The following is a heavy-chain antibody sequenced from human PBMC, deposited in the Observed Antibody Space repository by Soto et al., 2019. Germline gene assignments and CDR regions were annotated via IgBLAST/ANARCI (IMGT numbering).Heavy chain of an antibody. D-gene: IGHD1-26*01. Sequence: QVQLVQSGAEVKKPGASVKVSCKASGYTFTSYAMHWVRQAPGQRLEWMGWINAGNGNTKYSQKFQGRVTITRDTAASTASMELSSLTSEDTAVYYCAGGDSGSYYIFDYWGQGTLVTVSS. J-gene: IGHJ4*02. CDR3: AGGDSGSYYIFDY. V-gene: IGHV1-3*01. CDR2: INAGNGNT. CDR1: GYTFTSYA.